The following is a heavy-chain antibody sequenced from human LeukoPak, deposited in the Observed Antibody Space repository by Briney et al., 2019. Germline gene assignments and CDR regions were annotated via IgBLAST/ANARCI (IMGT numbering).Heavy chain of an antibody. Sequence: SRTLSLTCAISGDRVSTNNAAWSWIRQSPSRGLEWLGRTYYRSKWCTYYAASVKSRIIFNPDTSKNQFSLQLNSVTPEDTAVYYCAREKVVIAATHYYGMDVWGQGTTVTVSS. J-gene: IGHJ6*02. D-gene: IGHD2-15*01. CDR2: TYYRSKWCT. CDR1: GDRVSTNNAA. V-gene: IGHV6-1*01. CDR3: AREKVVIAATHYYGMDV.